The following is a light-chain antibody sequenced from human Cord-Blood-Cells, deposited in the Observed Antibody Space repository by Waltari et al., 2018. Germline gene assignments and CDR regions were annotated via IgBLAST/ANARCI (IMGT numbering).Light chain of an antibody. CDR2: ESS. CDR3: CSYAGSSTWV. CDR1: SSDVGSYNL. V-gene: IGLV2-23*01. J-gene: IGLJ3*02. Sequence: QSALTQPASVSGSPGQSITISCTGTSSDVGSYNLVSWYQQHPGKAPKLMIYESSKRPSGVSNHFSGSKAGNTASLTISGLQAEDEADYYGCSYAGSSTWVFGGGTKLTVL.